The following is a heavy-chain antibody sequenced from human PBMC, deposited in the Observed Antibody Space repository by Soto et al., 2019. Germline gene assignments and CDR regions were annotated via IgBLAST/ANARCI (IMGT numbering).Heavy chain of an antibody. D-gene: IGHD6-13*01. CDR2: INHSGST. CDR1: GGSFSGYY. Sequence: SETLSLTCAVYGGSFSGYYWIWIRQPPGKGLEWIGEINHSGSTNYNPSLKSRVTISVDTSKNQFSLKLSSVTAADTAVYYCARGSPRYTIAAAGGARWGFDPWGQGTLVTVSS. V-gene: IGHV4-34*01. J-gene: IGHJ5*02. CDR3: ARGSPRYTIAAAGGARWGFDP.